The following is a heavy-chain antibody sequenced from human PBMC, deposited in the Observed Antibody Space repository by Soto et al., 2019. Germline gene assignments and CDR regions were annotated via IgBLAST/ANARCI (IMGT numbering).Heavy chain of an antibody. Sequence: GGSLRLSCAASGFTFSSHAMHWVRQAPGKGLEWVAVISYDGSNKYYADSVKGRFTISRDNSKNTLYLQMNSLRAEDTAVYYCARVGSSYYDFWSGYYYYYYYGMDVWGQGTTVTVSS. CDR1: GFTFSSHA. CDR3: ARVGSSYYDFWSGYYYYYYYGMDV. CDR2: ISYDGSNK. J-gene: IGHJ6*02. D-gene: IGHD3-3*01. V-gene: IGHV3-30-3*01.